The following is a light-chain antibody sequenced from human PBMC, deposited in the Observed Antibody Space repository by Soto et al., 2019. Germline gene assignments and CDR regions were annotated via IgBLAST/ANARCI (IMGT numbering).Light chain of an antibody. V-gene: IGKV3-15*01. CDR1: QSDRSN. Sequence: EIVMTQSPATLSVSPGDTATLSCRASQSDRSNLAWYQQKPGQAPRLLISGASTRATGIPARFSGSGTGTEFTLTISSLQSEDFAVYYCQQYNNWTTWAFGQGTKVEIK. CDR2: GAS. J-gene: IGKJ1*01. CDR3: QQYNNWTTWA.